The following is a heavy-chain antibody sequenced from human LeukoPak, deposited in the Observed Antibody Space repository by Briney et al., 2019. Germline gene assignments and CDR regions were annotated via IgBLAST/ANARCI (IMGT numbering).Heavy chain of an antibody. CDR1: GGSISSHY. CDR3: ARDGWGSLPNWFDP. V-gene: IGHV4-4*07. D-gene: IGHD1-26*01. Sequence: SETLSLTCTVSGGSISSHYWSWIRQPAGKGLEWIGRIYTSGSTNYNPSLKSRVTMSVDTSKNQFSLKLSSVTAADTAVYYCARDGWGSLPNWFDPWGQGTLVTVSS. J-gene: IGHJ5*02. CDR2: IYTSGST.